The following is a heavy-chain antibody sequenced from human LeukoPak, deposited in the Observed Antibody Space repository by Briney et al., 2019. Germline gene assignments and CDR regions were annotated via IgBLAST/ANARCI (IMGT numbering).Heavy chain of an antibody. D-gene: IGHD2-2*01. V-gene: IGHV1-18*04. CDR1: GYTFTNYA. J-gene: IGHJ4*02. CDR2: ISIYNGNT. CDR3: ARDQKSSNAILWRY. Sequence: GASVKVSCKASGYTFTNYAISWVRQAPGQGLGWMGWISIYNGNTTYAQKLQGRITMTTDLSTSTAYLELRGLRSDDTAVYYCARDQKSSNAILWRYWGQGTLVTVSS.